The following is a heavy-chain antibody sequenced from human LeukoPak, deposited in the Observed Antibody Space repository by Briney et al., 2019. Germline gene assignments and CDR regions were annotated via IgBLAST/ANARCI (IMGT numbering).Heavy chain of an antibody. CDR1: GGSISSSSYY. Sequence: NPSETLSLTCTVSGGSISSSSYYWGWIRQPPGKGLEWIGSIYYSGNTYYNPSLKSRVTISVDTSKNQFSLKLSSVTAADTAVYYCASAYYDILTGYSSWFDPWGQGTLVTVSS. CDR3: ASAYYDILTGYSSWFDP. D-gene: IGHD3-9*01. CDR2: IYYSGNT. J-gene: IGHJ5*02. V-gene: IGHV4-39*01.